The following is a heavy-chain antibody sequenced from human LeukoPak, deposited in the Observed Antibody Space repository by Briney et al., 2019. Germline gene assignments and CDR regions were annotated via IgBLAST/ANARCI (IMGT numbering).Heavy chain of an antibody. D-gene: IGHD3-16*01. CDR3: ARVRKGDYYDYGMDV. CDR1: GGTFSGYY. CDR2: ISNSSSYI. V-gene: IGHV3-21*01. J-gene: IGHJ6*02. Sequence: AGSLTLTCAASGGTFSGYYRNWIRQPPGKGLEWISSISNSSSYIYYAASVKGRFTISNDNAKNSLDLQMNSLRAEDTAVYYCARVRKGDYYDYGMDVWGQGTTVTVSS.